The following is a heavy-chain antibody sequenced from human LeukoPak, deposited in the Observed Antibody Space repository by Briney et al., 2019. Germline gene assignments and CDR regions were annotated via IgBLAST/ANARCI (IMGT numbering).Heavy chain of an antibody. CDR1: GFAFKNAW. Sequence: GGALRLSCAASGFAFKNAWMSWVRQAPGKGLGWGAVISYVGGNKYYADSVRGRFTISRDTSTTTLYLQINSLRAEDPAVYYCAKDFSTAAVWSGYSLWGQGTLVTVSS. CDR3: AKDFSTAAVWSGYSL. J-gene: IGHJ4*02. D-gene: IGHD3-3*01. CDR2: ISYVGGNK. V-gene: IGHV3-30*18.